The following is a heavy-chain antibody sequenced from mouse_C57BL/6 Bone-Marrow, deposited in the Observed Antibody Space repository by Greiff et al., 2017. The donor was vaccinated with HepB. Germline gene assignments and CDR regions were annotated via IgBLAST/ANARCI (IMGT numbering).Heavy chain of an antibody. CDR3: ARGGGNPL. V-gene: IGHV1-50*01. CDR2: IDPSDSYT. CDR1: GYTFTSYW. Sequence: VQLQQPGAELVKPGASVKLSCKASGYTFTSYWMQWVKQRPGQGLEWIGEIDPSDSYTNYNQKFKGKATLTVDTSSSTAYMQLSSLTSEDSAVYYCARGGGNPLWGQGTTLTVSS. D-gene: IGHD2-1*01. J-gene: IGHJ2*01.